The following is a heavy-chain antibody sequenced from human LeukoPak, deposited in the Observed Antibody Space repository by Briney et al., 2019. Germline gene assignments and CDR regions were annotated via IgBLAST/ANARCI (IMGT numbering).Heavy chain of an antibody. V-gene: IGHV1-69*13. D-gene: IGHD6-13*01. J-gene: IGHJ4*02. CDR1: GGTFCTYA. CDR2: IIPIFGTA. Sequence: SVKVSSKTSGGTFCTYAISGLRQAPGQGLEWMGGIIPIFGTANYAQKFQGRVTITADESTSTAYMELSSLRSEDTAVYYCARRGGYSSSWYYFDYWGQGTLVTVSS. CDR3: ARRGGYSSSWYYFDY.